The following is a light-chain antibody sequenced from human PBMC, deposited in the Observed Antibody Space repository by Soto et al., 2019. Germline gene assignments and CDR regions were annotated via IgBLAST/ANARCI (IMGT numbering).Light chain of an antibody. V-gene: IGLV2-14*03. Sequence: QSALTQPASVSGSPGQSSTISCTGTSSDIGRYNYVSWYQQHPGKAPKLMIYDVTNRPSGVSSRFSGSKSGNTASLTISGLQAEDEADYYCMSPTTRVTWVFGGGTKLTVL. CDR3: MSPTTRVTWV. J-gene: IGLJ3*02. CDR2: DVT. CDR1: SSDIGRYNY.